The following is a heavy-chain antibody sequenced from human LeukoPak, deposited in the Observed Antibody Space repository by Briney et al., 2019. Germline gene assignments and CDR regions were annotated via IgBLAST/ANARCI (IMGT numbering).Heavy chain of an antibody. CDR2: INHSGST. D-gene: IGHD5-18*01. Sequence: PSETLSLTCAVYGGSFSGYYWSWIRQPPGKGLEWIGEINHSGSTNYNPSLKSRVTISVDTSKNQFSLKLSSVTAADTAVYYCARTTEGGYTYDYFYYYYMDVWGKGTTVTISS. CDR3: ARTTEGGYTYDYFYYYYMDV. V-gene: IGHV4-34*01. J-gene: IGHJ6*03. CDR1: GGSFSGYY.